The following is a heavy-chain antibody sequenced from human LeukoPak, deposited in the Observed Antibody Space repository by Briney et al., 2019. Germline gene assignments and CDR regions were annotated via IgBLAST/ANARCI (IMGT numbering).Heavy chain of an antibody. CDR1: GFTFSSYG. D-gene: IGHD3-9*01. V-gene: IGHV3-53*01. CDR3: ARYFDYMDV. CDR2: IYSGGST. Sequence: PGRSLRLSCAASGFTFSSYGMYWVRQAPGKGLEWVSVIYSGGSTYYADSVKGRFTISRDNSKNTLYLQMNSLRAEDTAVYYCARYFDYMDVWGKGTTVTVSS. J-gene: IGHJ6*03.